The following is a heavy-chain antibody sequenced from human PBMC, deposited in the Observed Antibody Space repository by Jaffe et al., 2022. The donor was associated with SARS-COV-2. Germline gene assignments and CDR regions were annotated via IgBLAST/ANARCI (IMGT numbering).Heavy chain of an antibody. Sequence: QVQLQESGPGLVKPSQTLSLTCTVSGGSISSGGYYWNWIRQHPGKGLEWIGYIYYSGSTYYNPSLKSRVTISVDTSKNQFSLKLSSVTAADTAVYYCARWSGDWDNYYYYGMDVWGQGTTVTVSS. CDR2: IYYSGST. CDR1: GGSISSGGYY. D-gene: IGHD3-3*01. J-gene: IGHJ6*02. CDR3: ARWSGDWDNYYYYGMDV. V-gene: IGHV4-31*03.